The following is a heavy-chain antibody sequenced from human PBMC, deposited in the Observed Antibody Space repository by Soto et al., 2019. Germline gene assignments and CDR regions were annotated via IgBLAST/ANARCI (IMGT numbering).Heavy chain of an antibody. V-gene: IGHV4-59*01. D-gene: IGHD1-26*01. J-gene: IGHJ2*01. CDR3: ARDLRGSYWYFDL. CDR2: IYYSGST. Sequence: SETLSLTCTVSGGSISSYYWSWIRQPPGKGLEWIGYIYYSGSTDYNPSLKSRVTISVDTPKNQLSLQLSSVTAADTAVYYCARDLRGSYWYFDLWGRGTLVTVSS. CDR1: GGSISSYY.